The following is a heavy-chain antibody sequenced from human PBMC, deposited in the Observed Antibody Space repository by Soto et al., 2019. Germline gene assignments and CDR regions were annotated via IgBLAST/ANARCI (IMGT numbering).Heavy chain of an antibody. J-gene: IGHJ5*02. V-gene: IGHV1-3*01. D-gene: IGHD3-10*01. CDR3: ARDRLSDRAPHP. Sequence: GASVKVSCKASGYTFTSYAMHWVRQAPGQRLEWMGWINAGNGNTKYSQKFQGRVTITRDTSASTAYMELSSLRSEDTAVYYCARDRLSDRAPHPGGEAPLVTVPP. CDR2: INAGNGNT. CDR1: GYTFTSYA.